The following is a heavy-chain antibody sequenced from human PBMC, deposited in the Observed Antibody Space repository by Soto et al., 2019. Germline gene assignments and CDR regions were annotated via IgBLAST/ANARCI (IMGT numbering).Heavy chain of an antibody. V-gene: IGHV5-51*01. D-gene: IGHD6-6*01. CDR1: GYSCTIYW. J-gene: IGHJ4*02. Sequence: GESLKISCNGSGYSCTIYWIRWVRQMPGKGLEWMGIIYPGDSATRYSPSFQGQVTISADKSISTAYLQGSSLKASDTAMYYCATAGWYCSSYNGYWGQGTLVTVSS. CDR3: ATAGWYCSSYNGY. CDR2: IYPGDSAT.